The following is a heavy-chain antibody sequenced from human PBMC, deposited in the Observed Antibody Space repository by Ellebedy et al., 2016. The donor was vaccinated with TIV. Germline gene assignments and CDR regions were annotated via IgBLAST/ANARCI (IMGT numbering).Heavy chain of an antibody. CDR1: GYTFTHYG. J-gene: IGHJ4*02. D-gene: IGHD3-16*01. CDR3: ARHLESRWLIHGGDY. CDR2: INPYNGNT. V-gene: IGHV1-18*04. Sequence: AASVKVSCKASGYTFTHYGISWARQAPGQGLEWMGWINPYNGNTTYAQKYQGRVTMTTDSSTRTYYMELSSLTSADTAIYYCARHLESRWLIHGGDYWGQGSLVTVSS.